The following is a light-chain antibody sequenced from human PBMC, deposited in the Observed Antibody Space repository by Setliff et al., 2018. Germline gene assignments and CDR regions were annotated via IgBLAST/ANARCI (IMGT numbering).Light chain of an antibody. Sequence: ALTQPASVSGSPGQSITISCTGTSGDIGAYNYVSWYLQHPGKVPQLIIYDVTNRPSGISDRFSGSKSDNTASLTISGLQADDEGDYYCGSYAGSWFYVFGTGTKVTVL. V-gene: IGLV2-14*03. CDR1: SGDIGAYNY. CDR3: GSYAGSWFYV. CDR2: DVT. J-gene: IGLJ1*01.